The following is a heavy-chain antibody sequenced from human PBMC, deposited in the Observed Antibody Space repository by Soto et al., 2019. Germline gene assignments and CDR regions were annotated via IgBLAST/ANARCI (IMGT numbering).Heavy chain of an antibody. D-gene: IGHD5-12*01. CDR2: ISSSGSTI. CDR3: ARDQVDIVATITGKDYYCGMDV. CDR1: GFTFSDYY. Sequence: QVQLVESGGGLVKPGGSLRLSCAASGFTFSDYYMSWIRQAPGKGLEWVSYISSSGSTIYYADSVKGRFTISRDNAKNSLYLQMNSLRAEDTAVYYCARDQVDIVATITGKDYYCGMDVWGQGTTVTVSS. V-gene: IGHV3-11*01. J-gene: IGHJ6*02.